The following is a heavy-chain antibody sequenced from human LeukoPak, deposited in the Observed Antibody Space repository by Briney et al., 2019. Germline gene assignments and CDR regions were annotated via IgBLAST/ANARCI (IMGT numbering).Heavy chain of an antibody. Sequence: GGSLRLSCAASGCTISRNSMNWIRQAPGKGLEWVSSISSSSSYIYYADSVKGRFTNTNDNAKSSLYLQMRTLTGNTVGVYHCARQLYRMHQLGLIVFWGRGTLVTVSS. V-gene: IGHV3-21*01. D-gene: IGHD6-13*01. CDR3: ARQLYRMHQLGLIVF. CDR1: GCTISRNS. J-gene: IGHJ4*02. CDR2: ISSSSSYI.